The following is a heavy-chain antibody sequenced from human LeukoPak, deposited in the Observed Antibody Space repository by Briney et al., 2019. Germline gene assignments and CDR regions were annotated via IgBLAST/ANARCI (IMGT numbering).Heavy chain of an antibody. CDR2: ISGSGGST. CDR1: GFTFSSYA. J-gene: IGHJ4*02. D-gene: IGHD6-19*01. CDR3: AKGPIAQWLEHYFDY. Sequence: GGSLRLSCAASGFTFSSYAMSWVRQAPGKGLEWVSVISGSGGSTYYADSVKGRFTISRDNSKNTLYLQMNSLRAEDTAVYYCAKGPIAQWLEHYFDYWGQGTLVTVSS. V-gene: IGHV3-23*01.